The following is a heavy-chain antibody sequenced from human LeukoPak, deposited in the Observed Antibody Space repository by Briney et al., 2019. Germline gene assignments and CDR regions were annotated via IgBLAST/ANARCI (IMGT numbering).Heavy chain of an antibody. J-gene: IGHJ5*02. CDR3: ARILNWNFLFWFDP. CDR2: IYYTGST. CDR1: GGSISSYY. D-gene: IGHD1-7*01. Sequence: SETLSLTCTISGGSISSYYWSWIRQTPGKGLEWIGYIYYTGSTSYNPSLSSRVTISLDTSKTQFFLKLSSVTAADTAVYYCARILNWNFLFWFDPWGQGTLVTVSS. V-gene: IGHV4-59*01.